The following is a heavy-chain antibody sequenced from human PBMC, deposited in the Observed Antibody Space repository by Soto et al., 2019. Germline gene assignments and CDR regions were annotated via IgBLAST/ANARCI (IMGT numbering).Heavy chain of an antibody. CDR2: ISGSGGST. D-gene: IGHD3-3*01. CDR1: GFTFSSYA. V-gene: IGHV3-23*01. CDR3: AKAVGITIFGVVTDRYGMDV. J-gene: IGHJ6*02. Sequence: HPGGSLRLSCAASGFTFSSYAMSWVRQAPGKGLEWVSAISGSGGSTYYADSVKGRFTISRDNSKNTLYLQMNSLRAEDTAVYYCAKAVGITIFGVVTDRYGMDVWGQGTTVTVSS.